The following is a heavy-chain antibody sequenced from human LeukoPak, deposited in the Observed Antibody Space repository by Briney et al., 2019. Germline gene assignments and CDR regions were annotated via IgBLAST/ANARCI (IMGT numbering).Heavy chain of an antibody. D-gene: IGHD1-7*01. CDR2: INDSGRI. CDR1: GGSFSNYY. CDR3: ARRWNYGRNYYIDV. Sequence: SETLSLTCAVYGGSFSNYYWSWIRQPPGKGLEWIGEINDSGRINYNPSLMSRVTVSVDTYKNHFALRLTSVTATDTAVYYCARRWNYGRNYYIDVWGNGATVSVSS. J-gene: IGHJ6*03. V-gene: IGHV4-34*01.